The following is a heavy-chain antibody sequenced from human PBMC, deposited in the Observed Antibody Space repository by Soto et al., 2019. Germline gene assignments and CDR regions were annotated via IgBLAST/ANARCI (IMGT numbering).Heavy chain of an antibody. CDR1: GFTVISTY. CDR3: AKDLGPLRLLNYYFYGLDV. D-gene: IGHD3-16*01. V-gene: IGHV3-53*01. CDR2: IESGGST. Sequence: GGSLRLSCSASGFTVISTYMSWGRQAPGMGLEWVAVIESGGSTHYADSVKGRFTISRDIPKNMIYLQLHTLRAEDTAVYYCAKDLGPLRLLNYYFYGLDVWGQGTTVTVSS. J-gene: IGHJ6*02.